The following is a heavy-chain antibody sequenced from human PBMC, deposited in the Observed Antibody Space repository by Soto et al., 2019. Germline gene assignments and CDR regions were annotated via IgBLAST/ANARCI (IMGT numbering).Heavy chain of an antibody. Sequence: QVQLQESGPGLVKPSETLSLTCTVSGGSISNYFWSWIRQPPGKGLEWVGFIYYNGSTQYNPSLKSRVTMSVDTSKNPFSLKLNSVTAADTAVYHCAREPSWSGYFEFWGQGALVTVSS. CDR1: GGSISNYF. CDR3: AREPSWSGYFEF. D-gene: IGHD3-3*01. J-gene: IGHJ4*02. V-gene: IGHV4-59*01. CDR2: IYYNGST.